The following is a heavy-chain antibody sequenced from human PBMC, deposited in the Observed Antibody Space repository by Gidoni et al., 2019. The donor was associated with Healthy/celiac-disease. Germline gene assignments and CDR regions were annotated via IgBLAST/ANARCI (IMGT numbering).Heavy chain of an antibody. J-gene: IGHJ3*02. Sequence: QVQLVESGGGVVQPGRSLRLSCAASGFTFSSYAMHWVRQAPGKGLEWVAVISYDGSNKYYADSVKGRFTISRDNSKNTLYLQMNSLRAEDTAVYYCARASRITMIVVVIPPAFDIWGQGTMVTVSS. CDR3: ARASRITMIVVVIPPAFDI. D-gene: IGHD3-22*01. CDR1: GFTFSSYA. V-gene: IGHV3-30*01. CDR2: ISYDGSNK.